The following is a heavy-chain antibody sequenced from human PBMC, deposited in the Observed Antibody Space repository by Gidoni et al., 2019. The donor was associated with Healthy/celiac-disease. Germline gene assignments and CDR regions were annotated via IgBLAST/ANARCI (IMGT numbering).Heavy chain of an antibody. CDR1: GRSISSGSYY. Sequence: QVQLQESGPGLVKPSQTLSLPCPASGRSISSGSYYWSWIRQPAGKGLEWIGRIYTSGSTNYNPSLKSRVTISVDTSKNQFSLKLSSVTAADTAVYYCARDYYSSSLPGYWGQGTLVTVSS. V-gene: IGHV4-61*02. CDR3: ARDYYSSSLPGY. J-gene: IGHJ4*02. CDR2: IYTSGST. D-gene: IGHD6-6*01.